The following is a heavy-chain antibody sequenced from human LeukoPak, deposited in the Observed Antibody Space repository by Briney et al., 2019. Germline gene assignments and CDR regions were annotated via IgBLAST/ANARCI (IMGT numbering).Heavy chain of an antibody. CDR2: ITGNSNYI. D-gene: IGHD6-13*01. J-gene: IGHJ4*02. CDR1: GFTFSIYS. Sequence: GGSLRLSCAASGFTFSIYSINWVRQAPGKGLEWVSFITGNSNYIYYADSVKGRFTISRDNAKNSLYLQMSSLRAEDTAVYYCARDGGSSWYFDYWGQGTLVTVSS. CDR3: ARDGGSSWYFDY. V-gene: IGHV3-21*01.